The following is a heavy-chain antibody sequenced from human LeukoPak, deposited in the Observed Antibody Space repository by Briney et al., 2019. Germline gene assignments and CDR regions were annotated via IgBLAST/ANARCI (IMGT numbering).Heavy chain of an antibody. CDR3: AKQLGYCSDGSCYFPY. J-gene: IGHJ4*02. V-gene: IGHV3-23*01. CDR1: GFTFSSSA. Sequence: PGGSLRLSCAASGFTFSSSAMSWVRKAPGKGLEWVSAISNNGGYTYYADSVQGRFTISRDNSKNTLCLQMNSLRAEDTAVYYCAKQLGYCSDGSCYFPYWGQGTLVTVSS. D-gene: IGHD2-15*01. CDR2: ISNNGGYT.